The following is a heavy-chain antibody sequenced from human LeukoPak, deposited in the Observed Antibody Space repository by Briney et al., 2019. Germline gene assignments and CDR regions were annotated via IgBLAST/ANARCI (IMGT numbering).Heavy chain of an antibody. Sequence: GGSLRFSCAASGFTVSSNYMSWVRQAPGKGLEWVSVLYSGGNTYYADSVQGRFTISRDNSRNTLYLQMNSLRVEDTAVYYCATEGFRGVLFHIWGQGTVVTVSS. D-gene: IGHD3-10*01. CDR2: LYSGGNT. CDR3: ATEGFRGVLFHI. V-gene: IGHV3-66*01. J-gene: IGHJ3*02. CDR1: GFTVSSNY.